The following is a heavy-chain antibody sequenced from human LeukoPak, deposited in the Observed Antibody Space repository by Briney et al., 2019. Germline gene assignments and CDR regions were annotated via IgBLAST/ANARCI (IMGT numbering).Heavy chain of an antibody. Sequence: SETLSLTCTVSGDSINDHYWSWIRQPPGEGLEWIAYIYSSVSTNYNPSLKSRVTISIDTSKSQFSLKLSSVTAADTAVYYCARRGKYAVRGPNWFDPWGQGTLVTVSS. V-gene: IGHV4-4*09. J-gene: IGHJ5*02. CDR3: ARRGKYAVRGPNWFDP. CDR1: GDSINDHY. CDR2: IYSSVST. D-gene: IGHD2-2*01.